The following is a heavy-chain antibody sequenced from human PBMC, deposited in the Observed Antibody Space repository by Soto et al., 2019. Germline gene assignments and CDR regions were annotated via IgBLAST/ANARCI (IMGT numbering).Heavy chain of an antibody. D-gene: IGHD3-22*01. CDR2: IIPIFGTA. CDR1: GGTFSSYA. V-gene: IGHV1-69*13. J-gene: IGHJ3*02. Sequence: SVKVSCKASGGTFSSYAISWVRQAPGQGLEWMGGIIPIFGTANYAQKFQGRVTITADESTSTAYMELSSLRSEDTAVYYCARESASDTMIVVVSNAFDIWGQGTMVTVSS. CDR3: ARESASDTMIVVVSNAFDI.